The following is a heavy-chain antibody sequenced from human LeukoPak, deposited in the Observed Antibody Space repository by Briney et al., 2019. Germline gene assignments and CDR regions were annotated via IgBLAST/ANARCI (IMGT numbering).Heavy chain of an antibody. CDR1: GGSISDYY. Sequence: SETLSLTCTVSGGSISDYYWIWIRQPPGKGLEWVGHISNKGKTNYSPSLNSRVTISVDKSRNQFSLNLSSVTAADTAVYYCAREYYSLSGRNWLDPWGQGTLVTVSS. D-gene: IGHD3-10*01. J-gene: IGHJ5*02. CDR3: AREYYSLSGRNWLDP. V-gene: IGHV4-59*01. CDR2: ISNKGKT.